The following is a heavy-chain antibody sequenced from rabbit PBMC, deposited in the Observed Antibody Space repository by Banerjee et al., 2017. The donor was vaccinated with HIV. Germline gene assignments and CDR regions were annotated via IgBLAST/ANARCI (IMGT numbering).Heavy chain of an antibody. V-gene: IGHV1S40*01. CDR1: GFSFSSSYW. CDR2: IWTGSGAYT. Sequence: QSLEESGGDLVKPGASLTLTCTASGFSFSSSYWICWVRQAPGKGLEWIACIWTGSGAYTYYASWAKGRFTISKPSSTTVTLQMTSLTAADTATYFCARGNDGGVNYGLDLWGPGTLVTVS. CDR3: ARGNDGGVNYGLDL. D-gene: IGHD6-1*01. J-gene: IGHJ6*01.